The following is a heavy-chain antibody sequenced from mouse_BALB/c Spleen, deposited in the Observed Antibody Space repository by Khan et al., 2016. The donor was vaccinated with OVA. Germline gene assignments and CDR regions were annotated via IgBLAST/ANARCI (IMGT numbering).Heavy chain of an antibody. J-gene: IGHJ3*01. Sequence: ELVESGGVLVQPGGSLKLSCATSGFTFSDYYMCWVRQTPEKRLEWVAYITSDGGSTYYPDTVKGRFTISRDNAKNTLYLQMSRLKSEDTAIYYCARRGDVYSWFTYWGQGTLVTVSA. CDR3: ARRGDVYSWFTY. CDR2: ITSDGGST. CDR1: GFTFSDYY. V-gene: IGHV5-12*02. D-gene: IGHD1-1*01.